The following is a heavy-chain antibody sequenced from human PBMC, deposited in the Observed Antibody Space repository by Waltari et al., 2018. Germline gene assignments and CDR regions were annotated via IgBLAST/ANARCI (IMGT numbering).Heavy chain of an antibody. D-gene: IGHD2-15*01. V-gene: IGHV4-4*02. CDR2: VRGDGRT. CDR3: ARDRGRGLYLDS. Sequence: QLQLQESGPGLVKPSGTLSLTCAVSGESMSSSYVWNWARQPPGKGLEWIGQVRGDGRTNYNPSFASRLTISLDTSTDHFSLRLTSATAADTAVYYCARDRGRGLYLDSWGQGILVTVSP. J-gene: IGHJ4*02. CDR1: GESMSSSYV.